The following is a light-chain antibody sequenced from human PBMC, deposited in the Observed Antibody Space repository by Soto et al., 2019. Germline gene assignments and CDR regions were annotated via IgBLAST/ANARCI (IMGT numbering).Light chain of an antibody. CDR2: GAS. Sequence: EIVLTQSPGTLSLSPGERATLSCRASQSVSSSYLAWYQQKPGQAPRLLIYGASSRATGIPDRFSGSGSGTDFTLPISRLEPEVFAVYYCQQYGSPITFGPGAKVDIK. V-gene: IGKV3-20*01. CDR3: QQYGSPIT. J-gene: IGKJ3*01. CDR1: QSVSSSY.